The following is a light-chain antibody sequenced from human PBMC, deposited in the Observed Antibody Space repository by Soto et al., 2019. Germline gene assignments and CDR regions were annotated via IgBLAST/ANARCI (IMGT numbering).Light chain of an antibody. Sequence: QLVLTQPPSASASLGASVTLTCTLSSGYSNYKVDWYQQRPGKGPRFVMRVGTGGIVGSKGDGIPDRFSVLGSGLNRYLTIKNIQEEDESDYHCGADHGSGSNFVVVFGGGTKHTVL. V-gene: IGLV9-49*01. J-gene: IGLJ2*01. CDR3: GADHGSGSNFVVV. CDR1: SGYSNYK. CDR2: VGTGGIVG.